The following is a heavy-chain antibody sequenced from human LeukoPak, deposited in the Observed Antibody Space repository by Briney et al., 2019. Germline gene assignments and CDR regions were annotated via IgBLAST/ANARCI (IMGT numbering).Heavy chain of an antibody. CDR2: IRYDGSNK. Sequence: GGSLRLSCAASGFTFSSYGMHWVRQAPGKGLEWVAFIRYDGSNKYYADSVKGRSTISRDNSKNSLFLQMNSLRAEDTAVYHCVRDGDDFWGQGTLVTVSS. V-gene: IGHV3-30*02. J-gene: IGHJ4*02. D-gene: IGHD7-27*01. CDR1: GFTFSSYG. CDR3: VRDGDDF.